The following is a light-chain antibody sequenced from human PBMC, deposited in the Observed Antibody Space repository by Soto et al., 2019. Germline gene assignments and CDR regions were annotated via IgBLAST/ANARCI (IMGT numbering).Light chain of an antibody. CDR3: CSYAGSHVI. Sequence: QSVLTQPASVSGSPGQSITISCAGTSSDVGSYNLVSWFQQHPDRAPKLLIYDVSERPLGVSNRFSGSKSGNTASLTISGLQAEDEGDYYCCSYAGSHVIFGGGTKVTVL. J-gene: IGLJ2*01. CDR1: SSDVGSYNL. V-gene: IGLV2-23*02. CDR2: DVS.